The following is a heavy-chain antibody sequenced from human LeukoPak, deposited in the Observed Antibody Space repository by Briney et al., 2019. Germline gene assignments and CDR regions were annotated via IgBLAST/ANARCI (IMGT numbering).Heavy chain of an antibody. CDR2: IYPGDSRT. D-gene: IGHD2-2*01. Sequence: GESLKISCKGIGYSFTSYWIGWVRLMPGKGMEWMGVIYPGDSRTRYNPSFQGQVTISVDKSINTAYLQWVSLKASDTAMYYCACREFTSTWSYPWGQGTLVTVSS. J-gene: IGHJ5*02. V-gene: IGHV5-51*01. CDR1: GYSFTSYW. CDR3: ACREFTSTWSYP.